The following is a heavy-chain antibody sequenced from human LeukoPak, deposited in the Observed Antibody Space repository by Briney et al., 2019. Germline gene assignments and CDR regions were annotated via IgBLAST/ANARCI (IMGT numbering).Heavy chain of an antibody. J-gene: IGHJ4*02. Sequence: PGGSLRLSCAASGFTFSSYWMSWVRQAPGKGLEWVANIKQDGSEKYYVDSVKGRFTISRDNAKNSLYLQMNSLRAEDTAVYYCARDSQGDYRSGSCRWGQGTLVTVSS. CDR1: GFTFSSYW. CDR2: IKQDGSEK. CDR3: ARDSQGDYRSGSCR. V-gene: IGHV3-7*01. D-gene: IGHD1-26*01.